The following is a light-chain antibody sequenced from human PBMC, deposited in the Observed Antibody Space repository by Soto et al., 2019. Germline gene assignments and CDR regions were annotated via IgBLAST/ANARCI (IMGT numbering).Light chain of an antibody. V-gene: IGLV2-14*01. CDR3: KSYTSSSSTDV. J-gene: IGLJ1*01. CDR1: SSDVGGYKY. CDR2: DVS. Sequence: QSALTQPASVSGSPGQSITISCTGTSSDVGGYKYVSWYQQHPGKAPKLMIYDVSNRPSGVSNRFSGSKSGNTASLTISGLQAEDEAEYYCKSYTSSSSTDVFGTGTKLTVL.